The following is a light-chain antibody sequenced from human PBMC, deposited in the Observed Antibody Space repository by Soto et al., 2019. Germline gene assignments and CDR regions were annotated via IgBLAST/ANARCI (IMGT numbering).Light chain of an antibody. Sequence: ASVGDRVTIPCLARQSISTYLNWYQQKPGKAPKLLIYDASNLETGVPSRFSGSGSGTDFTFTISSLQPEDIATYYCQQFEDFPRAIIFGQGTRLEIK. CDR2: DAS. J-gene: IGKJ5*01. CDR1: QSISTY. V-gene: IGKV1-33*01. CDR3: QQFEDFPRAII.